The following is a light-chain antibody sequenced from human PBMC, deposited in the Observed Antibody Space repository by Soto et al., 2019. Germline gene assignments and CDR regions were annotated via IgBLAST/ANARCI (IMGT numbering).Light chain of an antibody. CDR1: SSDVGSYNL. V-gene: IGLV2-14*02. Sequence: QSALTQPASVSGSPGQSITISCTGTSSDVGSYNLVSWYQQHPGKAPKLIIHHNSLRPSWVPDRFSGSKSGTSASLAISGLQSDDESDYYCAAWDDSLGAVVFGGGTKVTVL. J-gene: IGLJ2*01. CDR2: HNS. CDR3: AAWDDSLGAVV.